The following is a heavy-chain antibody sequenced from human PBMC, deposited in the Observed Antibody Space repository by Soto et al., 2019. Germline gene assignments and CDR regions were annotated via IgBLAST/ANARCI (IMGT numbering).Heavy chain of an antibody. CDR3: ARNGAWSLDY. CDR2: ILQSGSA. V-gene: IGHV4-4*02. D-gene: IGHD3-9*01. CDR1: GGSISSGNW. Sequence: QVQLQESGPGLVEPSGTLSLTCVVSGGSISSGNWWSWVRQPPGKGLEWIGEILQSGSASYNPSLKNRVTMSVDKSKNQFSLTLTSVTAADTAIYYCARNGAWSLDYWGQGALVTVSS. J-gene: IGHJ4*02.